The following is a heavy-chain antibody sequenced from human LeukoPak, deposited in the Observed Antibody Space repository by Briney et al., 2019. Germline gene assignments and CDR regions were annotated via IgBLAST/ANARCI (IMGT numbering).Heavy chain of an antibody. D-gene: IGHD2-21*02. J-gene: IGHJ5*02. Sequence: SETLSLTCAVSGVSISPYYWSWIRQPPGKGLEGIGNVYYTGSTYYNPSLKSRVTLSVEMSNNHFSLKLVSVTAADTALYFCTREVGSFYPGDRRFDTWGQGTLVTVSS. V-gene: IGHV4-59*01. CDR2: VYYTGST. CDR1: GVSISPYY. CDR3: TREVGSFYPGDRRFDT.